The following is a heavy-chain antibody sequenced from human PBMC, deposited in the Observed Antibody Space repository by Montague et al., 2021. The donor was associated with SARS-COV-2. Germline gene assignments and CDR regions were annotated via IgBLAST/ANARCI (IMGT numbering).Heavy chain of an antibody. Sequence: SETLSLTCTVSGVSVTDYYWSWIRQPPGKGLEWVGDVLYNKGTNSNPSLKSRVPISVDTSKNQFPLRLTSVTAADTALYFCFRPPHYDGLNGPLDFWGQGTLVTVSS. V-gene: IGHV4-59*08. CDR3: FRPPHYDGLNGPLDF. J-gene: IGHJ4*02. CDR2: VLYNKGT. D-gene: IGHD3-9*01. CDR1: GVSVTDYY.